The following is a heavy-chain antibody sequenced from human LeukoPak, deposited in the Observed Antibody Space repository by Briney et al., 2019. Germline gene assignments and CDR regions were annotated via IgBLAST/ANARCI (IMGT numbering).Heavy chain of an antibody. CDR3: TSEGYTGSYPDY. V-gene: IGHV3-74*01. J-gene: IGHJ4*02. CDR1: GFTFSSYW. CDR2: INSDGIGT. D-gene: IGHD1-26*01. Sequence: GGSLRLSCAASGFTFSSYWMHWVRQAPGKGLVWVSRINSDGIGTNYADSVRGRFTISRDNAKNTLYLQMNSLRAEDTAIYYCTSEGYTGSYPDYWGQGTLVTVSS.